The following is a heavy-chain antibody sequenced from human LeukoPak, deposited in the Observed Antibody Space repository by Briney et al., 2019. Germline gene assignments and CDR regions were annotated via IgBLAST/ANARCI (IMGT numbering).Heavy chain of an antibody. Sequence: ASVKVSCKASGHTFTNEEIHWVRQATGQGLEWMGWMNPSSGNTGYAQKFQGRLTMTRNTSISTAYMDLSSLRSDDTAVYYCARRDCTTGACRFDDWGQGTRVSVSP. D-gene: IGHD2-8*01. V-gene: IGHV1-8*01. J-gene: IGHJ4*02. CDR3: ARRDCTTGACRFDD. CDR2: MNPSSGNT. CDR1: GHTFTNEE.